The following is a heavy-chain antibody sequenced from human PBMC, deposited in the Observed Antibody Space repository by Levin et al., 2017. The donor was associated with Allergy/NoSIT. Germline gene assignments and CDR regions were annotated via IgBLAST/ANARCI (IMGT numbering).Heavy chain of an antibody. V-gene: IGHV4-34*01. J-gene: IGHJ4*02. CDR2: INHSGST. CDR3: ATWDSSNSRDY. CDR1: GGSFSDHY. Sequence: SETLSLTCAVYGGSFSDHYWIWIRQPPGKGLEWIGEINHSGSTSYNPSLKSRVTISVDTSKNQFSLKLSSVTAADTAVYYCATWDSSNSRDYWGQGTLVTVSS. D-gene: IGHD6-13*01.